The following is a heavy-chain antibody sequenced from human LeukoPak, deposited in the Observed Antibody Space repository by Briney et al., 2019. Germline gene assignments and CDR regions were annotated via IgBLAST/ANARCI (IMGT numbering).Heavy chain of an antibody. J-gene: IGHJ4*02. Sequence: SETLSLTCTVSGGSISNYYWTWIRQPPGKGLEWIGYIYYSGSTNYNPSLSSRVTISLGTSKNQFSLMLRSLTAADTAVYYCARRYTASPGERFDYWGQGTLVTVSS. CDR1: GGSISNYY. CDR3: ARRYTASPGERFDY. D-gene: IGHD2-2*02. CDR2: IYYSGST. V-gene: IGHV4-59*08.